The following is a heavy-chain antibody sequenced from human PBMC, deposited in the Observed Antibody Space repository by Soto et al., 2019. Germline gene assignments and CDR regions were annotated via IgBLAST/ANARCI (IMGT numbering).Heavy chain of an antibody. Sequence: SVKVSCKASGYTFTSYGISWVRQAPGQGLEWMGWISAYNGNTNYAQKLQGRVTMTTDTSTSTAYMELRSLRSDDTAVYYCARAGYCSSTSCSAPYYYYMDVWGKGTTVTVSS. J-gene: IGHJ6*03. D-gene: IGHD2-2*03. CDR1: GYTFTSYG. CDR2: ISAYNGNT. CDR3: ARAGYCSSTSCSAPYYYYMDV. V-gene: IGHV1-18*01.